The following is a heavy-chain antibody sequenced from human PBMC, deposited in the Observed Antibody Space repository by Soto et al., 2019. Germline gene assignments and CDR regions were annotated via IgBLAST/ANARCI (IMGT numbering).Heavy chain of an antibody. CDR2: IYYSGST. J-gene: IGHJ4*02. CDR3: ARAWNGYSYGYFDY. V-gene: IGHV4-61*01. CDR1: GGSVSSGSYY. Sequence: PSETLSLTCTVSGGSVSSGSYYWSWIRQPPGKGLEWIGYIYYSGSTNYNPSLKSRVTISVDTSKNQFSLKLSSVTAADTAVYYCARAWNGYSYGYFDYWGQGTLVTV. D-gene: IGHD5-18*01.